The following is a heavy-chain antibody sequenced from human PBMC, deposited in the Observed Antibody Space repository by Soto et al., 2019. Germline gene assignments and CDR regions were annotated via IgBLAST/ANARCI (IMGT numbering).Heavy chain of an antibody. D-gene: IGHD3-22*01. J-gene: IGHJ3*02. CDR1: GFTFSSYA. CDR2: ISYDGSNK. Sequence: SLRLSCAASGFTFSSYAMRWVRQAPGKGLEWVAVISYDGSNKYYADSVKGRFTISRDNSKNTLYLQMNSLRAEDTAVYYCARAPYYYDSSGLYAFDIWGQGTMVTVSS. CDR3: ARAPYYYDSSGLYAFDI. V-gene: IGHV3-30-3*01.